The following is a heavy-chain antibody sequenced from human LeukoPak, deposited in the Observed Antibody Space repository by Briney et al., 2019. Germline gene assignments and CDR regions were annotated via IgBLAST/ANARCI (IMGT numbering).Heavy chain of an antibody. CDR3: ATWGWGSSTDY. CDR1: GLTFSNYA. J-gene: IGHJ4*02. Sequence: GGSLRLSCAASGLTFSNYAMSWVRQAPGKGLEWVSSISGSGRTTFYADSVKGRFTISRDNAKKTVYLQMNSLRAEDTAMYYCATWGWGSSTDYWGQGTLVTVSS. V-gene: IGHV3-23*01. CDR2: ISGSGRTT. D-gene: IGHD3-16*01.